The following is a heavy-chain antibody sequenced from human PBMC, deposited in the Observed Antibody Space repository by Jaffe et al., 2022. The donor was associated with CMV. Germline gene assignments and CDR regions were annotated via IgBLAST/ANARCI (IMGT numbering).Heavy chain of an antibody. CDR1: GFTFSNAW. Sequence: EVQLVESGGGLVKPGGSLRLSCAASGFTFSNAWMSWVRQAPGKGLEWVGRIKSKTDGGTTDYAAPVKGRFTISRDDSKNTLYLQMNSLKTEDTAVYYCTTFLTTGYYGSGEASYYYYYMDVWGKGTTVTVSS. V-gene: IGHV3-15*01. CDR2: IKSKTDGGTT. J-gene: IGHJ6*03. D-gene: IGHD3-10*01. CDR3: TTFLTTGYYGSGEASYYYYYMDV.